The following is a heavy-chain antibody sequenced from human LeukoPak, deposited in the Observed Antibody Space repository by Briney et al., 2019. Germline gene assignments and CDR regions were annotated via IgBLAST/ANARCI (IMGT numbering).Heavy chain of an antibody. Sequence: SVKVSCKASGGTFSSYAISWVRQAPGQGLEWMGRIIPILGIANYAQKFQGRVTITADKSTSTAYMELSSLRPEDTAVYYCARDQVRRDYYDSSGFGDGAFDIWGQGTMVTVSS. CDR3: ARDQVRRDYYDSSGFGDGAFDI. J-gene: IGHJ3*02. V-gene: IGHV1-69*04. CDR2: IIPILGIA. CDR1: GGTFSSYA. D-gene: IGHD3-22*01.